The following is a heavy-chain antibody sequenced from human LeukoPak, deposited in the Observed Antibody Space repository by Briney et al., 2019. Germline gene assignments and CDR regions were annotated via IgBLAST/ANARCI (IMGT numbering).Heavy chain of an antibody. CDR1: GGSISSYY. J-gene: IGHJ4*02. CDR2: IYYSGST. CDR3: ARAPSQISGSFNFDY. D-gene: IGHD1-26*01. Sequence: SSETLSLTCTVSGGSISSYYWSWIRQPPGKGLEWIGYIYYSGSTNYNPSLKSRVTISVDTSKNQFSPKLSSVTAADTAVYYCARAPSQISGSFNFDYWGQGTLVTVSS. V-gene: IGHV4-59*01.